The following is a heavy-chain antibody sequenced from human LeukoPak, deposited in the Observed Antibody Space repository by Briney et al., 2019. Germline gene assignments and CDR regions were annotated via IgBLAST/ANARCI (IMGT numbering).Heavy chain of an antibody. CDR1: GGSISSYY. D-gene: IGHD3-22*01. V-gene: IGHV4-59*01. CDR3: ARGVDSNGYYVDY. CDR2: IYYSGST. J-gene: IGHJ4*02. Sequence: SETLSLTCTVSGGSISSYYWSWIRQPPGKGLEWIGYIYYSGSTNYNPSLKSRVTISLDTSKNQFSLKLSSVPAADTAVYYCARGVDSNGYYVDYWGQGTLVTVSS.